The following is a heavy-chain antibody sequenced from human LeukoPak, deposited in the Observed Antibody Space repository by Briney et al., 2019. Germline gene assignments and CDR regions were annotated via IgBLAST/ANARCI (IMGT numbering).Heavy chain of an antibody. CDR1: GGSISSYY. Sequence: PSETLSLTCTVSGGSISSYYWSWIRQPPGKGLEWIGYIYYSGSTNYNPSLKSRVTISVDTSKNQFSLKLSSVTAADTAVYYCARDRTYYDFWSGYGDAFDIWGQGTMVTVSS. D-gene: IGHD3-3*01. CDR2: IYYSGST. J-gene: IGHJ3*02. V-gene: IGHV4-59*01. CDR3: ARDRTYYDFWSGYGDAFDI.